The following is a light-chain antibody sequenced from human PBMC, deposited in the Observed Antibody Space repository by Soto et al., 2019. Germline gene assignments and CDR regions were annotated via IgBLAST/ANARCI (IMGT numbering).Light chain of an antibody. V-gene: IGKV1-39*01. CDR3: QQSYKTPHT. J-gene: IGKJ2*01. CDR2: AAS. Sequence: DIPMTQSPSSLSASVGDRVTITCRASQGVSAYLLWYQQRQGTASKLLLYAASNLLSGVPSRFSGSGSGTKFTLTISSLQPEDCATYYCQQSYKTPHTFGQGMKLETK. CDR1: QGVSAY.